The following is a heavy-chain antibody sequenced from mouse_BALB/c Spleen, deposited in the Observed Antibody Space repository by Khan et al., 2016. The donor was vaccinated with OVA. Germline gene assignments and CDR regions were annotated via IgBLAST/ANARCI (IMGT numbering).Heavy chain of an antibody. V-gene: IGHV2-6-1*01. J-gene: IGHJ4*01. CDR2: IWSDGST. Sequence: QVQLKESGPGLVAPSQSLSITCTISGFSLTNYGIHWVRQPPGKGLELLVVIWSDGSTTYNSALKSRLTITKDNSKSQVVVKMNSLQTEDTAIYFCARQPYYHYDVMDYWGQGTSVTVSS. D-gene: IGHD2-10*01. CDR3: ARQPYYHYDVMDY. CDR1: GFSLTNYG.